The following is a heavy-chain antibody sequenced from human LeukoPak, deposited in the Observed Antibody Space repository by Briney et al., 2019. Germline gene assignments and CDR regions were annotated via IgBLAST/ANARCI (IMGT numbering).Heavy chain of an antibody. V-gene: IGHV3-15*01. Sequence: GGSLRLSCAASGFTFSNAWMSWVRQAPGKGLEWVGRIKSKTDGGTTDYAAPVKGRFTISRDDSKNTLYLQMNSLKTEDTAVYYRTIKKASSTSYESMDYWGQGTLVTVSS. CDR2: IKSKTDGGTT. J-gene: IGHJ4*02. CDR1: GFTFSNAW. CDR3: TIKKASSTSYESMDY. D-gene: IGHD2-2*01.